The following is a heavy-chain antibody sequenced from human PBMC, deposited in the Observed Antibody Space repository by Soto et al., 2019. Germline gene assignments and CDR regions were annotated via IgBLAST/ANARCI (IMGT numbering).Heavy chain of an antibody. CDR1: GGSISSYY. Sequence: SETLSLTCTVSGGSISSYYWSWIRQPPGKGLEWIGYIYYSGSTNYNPSLKSRVTISVDTSKNQFSLKLSSVTAADTAVYYCARDRYGDYSWFDPWGQGTLVTVSS. CDR3: ARDRYGDYSWFDP. D-gene: IGHD4-17*01. V-gene: IGHV4-59*01. J-gene: IGHJ5*02. CDR2: IYYSGST.